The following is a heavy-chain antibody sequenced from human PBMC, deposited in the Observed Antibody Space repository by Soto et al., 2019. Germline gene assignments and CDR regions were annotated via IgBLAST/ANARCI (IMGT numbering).Heavy chain of an antibody. CDR3: AISTVVIDIDL. V-gene: IGHV3-33*01. D-gene: IGHD3-22*01. CDR2: IWYDGSNK. CDR1: GFTFSSYG. Sequence: QVQLVESGGGVVQPGRSLRLSCAASGFTFSSYGMHWVRQAPGKGLEWVAVIWYDGSNKDYADSVKGRFTISRDNSKNTLYLPIISLRASDTAVYYCAISTVVIDIDLWGSGTLVTVSS. J-gene: IGHJ2*01.